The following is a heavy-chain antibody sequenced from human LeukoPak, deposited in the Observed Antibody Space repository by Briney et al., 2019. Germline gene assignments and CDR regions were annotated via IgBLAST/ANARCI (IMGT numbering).Heavy chain of an antibody. CDR2: IYPGDSDT. Sequence: GESLKISCKGSGYSFTSYWIGWVRQLPGKGLEWMGIIYPGDSDTRYSPSFQGQVTISAHKSISTAYLQWSSLKASDTAMYYCARGTHRDYYYYYMDVWGKGTTVTVSS. V-gene: IGHV5-51*01. CDR1: GYSFTSYW. J-gene: IGHJ6*03. CDR3: ARGTHRDYYYYYMDV. D-gene: IGHD3-10*01.